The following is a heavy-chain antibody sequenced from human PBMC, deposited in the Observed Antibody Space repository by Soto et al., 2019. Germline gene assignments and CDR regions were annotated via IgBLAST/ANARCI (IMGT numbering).Heavy chain of an antibody. CDR1: GFTFSDYY. J-gene: IGHJ4*02. V-gene: IGHV3-11*05. CDR2: ISSSSSYT. D-gene: IGHD5-12*01. CDR3: ARDHHRYSGYDYVDY. Sequence: QVQLVESGGGLVKPGGSLRLSYAASGFTFSDYYMSWIRQAPGKGLEWVSYISSSSSYTNYADSVKGRCTISRDNAKNSLYLQMNSLRAEDTAVYYCARDHHRYSGYDYVDYWGQGTLVTVSS.